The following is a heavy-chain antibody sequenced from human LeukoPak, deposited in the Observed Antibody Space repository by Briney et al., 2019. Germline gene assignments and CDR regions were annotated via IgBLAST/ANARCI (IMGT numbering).Heavy chain of an antibody. CDR1: GFTVSSNY. CDR3: ARDQDSSGWYAGYFRH. D-gene: IGHD6-19*01. V-gene: IGHV3-66*02. CDR2: IYSGGSK. Sequence: PGGSLRLSCAASGFTVSSNYMSWVRQAPGKGLEWVSVIYSGGSKYYADSVKGRFTISRDNSKNTLYLQMNSLRAEDTAVYYCARDQDSSGWYAGYFRHWGQGTLVTVSS. J-gene: IGHJ1*01.